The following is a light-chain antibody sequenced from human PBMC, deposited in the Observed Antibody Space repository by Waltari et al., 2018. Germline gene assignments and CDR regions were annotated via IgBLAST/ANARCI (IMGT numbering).Light chain of an antibody. V-gene: IGLV2-14*01. CDR2: DVT. CDR3: CSFRSSSTWV. Sequence: QSALTQPASVSGSPGQSITISYTGTSRDVCGYNYVSWYQQHPGKAPKLTIYDVTHRPSGVSNRFSGSKSGNTASLTISGLQAEDEADYYCCSFRSSSTWVFGGGTKLTVL. CDR1: SRDVCGYNY. J-gene: IGLJ3*02.